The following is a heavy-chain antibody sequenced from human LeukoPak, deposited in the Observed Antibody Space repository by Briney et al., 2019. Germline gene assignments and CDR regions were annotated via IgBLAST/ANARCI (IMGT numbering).Heavy chain of an antibody. D-gene: IGHD3-22*01. V-gene: IGHV4-39*07. Sequence: PSETLSLTCTVSGGSISSDSNYWGWVRQPPGKGLEWIGSIYYSGNTYHNPSLKSRVTISVDTSKKQFSLKLSSVTAADTAVYYCARADYYDSSGYIPLFDYWGQGTLVTVSS. CDR3: ARADYYDSSGYIPLFDY. J-gene: IGHJ4*02. CDR1: GGSISSDSNY. CDR2: IYYSGNT.